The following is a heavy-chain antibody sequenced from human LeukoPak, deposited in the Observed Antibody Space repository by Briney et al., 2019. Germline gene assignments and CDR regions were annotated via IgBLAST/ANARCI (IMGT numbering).Heavy chain of an antibody. Sequence: PGGSLRLSCAASGFTFSSYSMNWVRQAPGKGLEWVSGINWNGGSTGYADSVKGRFTISRDNAKNSLYLQMNSLRAEDTAFYYCARARITIFGVVIRDAFDIWGQGTMVTVSS. CDR2: INWNGGST. CDR1: GFTFSSYS. J-gene: IGHJ3*02. CDR3: ARARITIFGVVIRDAFDI. V-gene: IGHV3-20*04. D-gene: IGHD3-3*01.